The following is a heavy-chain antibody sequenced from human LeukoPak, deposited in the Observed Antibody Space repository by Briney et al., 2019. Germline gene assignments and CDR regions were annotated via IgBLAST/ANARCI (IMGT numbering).Heavy chain of an antibody. D-gene: IGHD3-16*01. CDR3: ARALMGDAFDI. V-gene: IGHV3-21*01. Sequence: GGSLRLSCAASGFTFSSYSMNWVRQAPGKGLEWVSSISSSSSYIYYADSVKGRFTISRDNAKNSLYLQMNSLRVEDTAVYYCARALMGDAFDIWGQGTMVTVSS. CDR1: GFTFSSYS. CDR2: ISSSSSYI. J-gene: IGHJ3*02.